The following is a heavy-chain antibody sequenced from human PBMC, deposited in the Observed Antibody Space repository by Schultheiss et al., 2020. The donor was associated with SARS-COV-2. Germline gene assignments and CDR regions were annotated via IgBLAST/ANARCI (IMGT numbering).Heavy chain of an antibody. CDR1: GFSFSSHW. V-gene: IGHV3-7*03. CDR3: ARHWEWAWDF. CDR2: INEDERTR. J-gene: IGHJ4*02. D-gene: IGHD7-27*01. Sequence: GESLKISCAASGFSFSSHWMAWVRQGPGKGLEAVANINEDERTRHYGDSVRGRFTISRDNAKNSLFLDMNYLRDDDTAVYYCARHWEWAWDFWGLGTQVTVSS.